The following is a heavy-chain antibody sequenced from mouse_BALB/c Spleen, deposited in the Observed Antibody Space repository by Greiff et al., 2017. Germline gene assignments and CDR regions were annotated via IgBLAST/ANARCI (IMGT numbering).Heavy chain of an antibody. D-gene: IGHD1-1*01. Sequence: VQLQQSGAELVKPGASVKLSCTASGFNIKDTYMHWVKQRPEQGLEWIGRIDPANGNTKYDPKFQGKATITADTSSNTAYLQLSSLTSEDTAVYDCARGYYGSSYGCAYWGQGTLVTVSA. V-gene: IGHV14-3*02. CDR1: GFNIKDTY. CDR2: IDPANGNT. CDR3: ARGYYGSSYGCAY. J-gene: IGHJ3*01.